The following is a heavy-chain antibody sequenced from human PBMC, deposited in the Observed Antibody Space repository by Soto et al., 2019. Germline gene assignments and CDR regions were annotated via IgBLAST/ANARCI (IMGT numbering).Heavy chain of an antibody. CDR1: GGSISSYY. V-gene: IGHV4-59*08. D-gene: IGHD5-18*01. CDR2: IYYSGST. Sequence: QVQLQESGPGLVKPSETLSLTCTVSGGSISSYYWSWIRQPPGKGLEWIGYIYYSGSTNYNPPLKSRVTIAVDTSKNQFSLKLSSVTAADTAVYYCARLRAMVTWYFDLWGRGTLVTVSS. CDR3: ARLRAMVTWYFDL. J-gene: IGHJ2*01.